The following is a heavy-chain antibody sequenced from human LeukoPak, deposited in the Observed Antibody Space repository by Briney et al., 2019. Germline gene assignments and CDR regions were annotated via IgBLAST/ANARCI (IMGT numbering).Heavy chain of an antibody. D-gene: IGHD2-8*01. CDR3: ARHGGLDV. Sequence: SETLSLTCAVYGGSFSGYYWSWIRQPPGKGLEWIGSAYYSGIAYYNPSLKSRVTISVDTSKNQFSLKLSSVTAADTALYYCARHGGLDVWGKGTTVTISS. J-gene: IGHJ6*04. CDR1: GGSFSGYY. V-gene: IGHV4-34*01. CDR2: AYYSGIA.